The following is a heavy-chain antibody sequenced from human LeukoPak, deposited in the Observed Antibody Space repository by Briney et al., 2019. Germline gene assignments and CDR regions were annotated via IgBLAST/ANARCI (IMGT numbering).Heavy chain of an antibody. D-gene: IGHD1-26*01. J-gene: IGHJ5*02. V-gene: IGHV4-38-2*02. CDR2: IYHSGST. CDR1: GYSISSGYY. Sequence: SETLSLTCTVSGYSISSGYYWGWIRPPPGKALEWIGIIYHSGSTYYTPSLKSRVPISVDTSKNQFSLKLSSVTAADTAVYYCAREGGSYPNWFDPWGQGTLVTVSS. CDR3: AREGGSYPNWFDP.